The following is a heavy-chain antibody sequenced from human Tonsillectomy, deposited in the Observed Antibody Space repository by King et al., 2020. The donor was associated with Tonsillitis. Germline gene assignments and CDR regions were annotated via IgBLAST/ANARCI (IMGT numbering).Heavy chain of an antibody. Sequence: DVQLVESGGGLVQPGGSLRLSCAASGFTFSSYPMSWVRQAPGKGLEWLSIISGAGGTTFYADSVKGRFTISRDNSINTLHLQLNYLRGEDTAIYYCAKIETTMVTPFQYWGQGTLVAVSS. J-gene: IGHJ4*02. V-gene: IGHV3-23*04. CDR1: GFTFSSYP. D-gene: IGHD4-23*01. CDR3: AKIETTMVTPFQY. CDR2: ISGAGGTT.